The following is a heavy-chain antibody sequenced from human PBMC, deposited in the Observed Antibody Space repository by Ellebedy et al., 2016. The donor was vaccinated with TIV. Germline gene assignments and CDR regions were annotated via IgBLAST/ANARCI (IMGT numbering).Heavy chain of an antibody. D-gene: IGHD2-21*01. CDR2: VSPKSDQT. Sequence: AASVKVSCNASGYTFANYEIIWVRQDPRQGLEGLGGVSPKSDQTYYAPKFQDRVTMTWETTVSTVYMELSSLRFEASAVYYCSGGIGQVGDSWGQGTMVTVSS. V-gene: IGHV1-8*01. J-gene: IGHJ3*01. CDR3: SGGIGQVGDS. CDR1: GYTFANYE.